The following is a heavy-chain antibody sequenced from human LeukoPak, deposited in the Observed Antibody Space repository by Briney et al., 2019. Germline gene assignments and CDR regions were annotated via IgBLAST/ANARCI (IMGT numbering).Heavy chain of an antibody. Sequence: ASVKVSCKASGYTFTSYAMHWVRQAPGQRLEWMGWINAGNGNTKYSQKFQGRVTITRDTSASTAHMELSSLRSEDTAVYYCARDHCSGGSCYDDAFDIWGQGTMVTVSS. CDR3: ARDHCSGGSCYDDAFDI. D-gene: IGHD2-15*01. J-gene: IGHJ3*02. CDR1: GYTFTSYA. CDR2: INAGNGNT. V-gene: IGHV1-3*01.